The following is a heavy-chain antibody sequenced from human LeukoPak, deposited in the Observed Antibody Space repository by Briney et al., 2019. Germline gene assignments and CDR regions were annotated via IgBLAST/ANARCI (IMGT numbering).Heavy chain of an antibody. CDR3: ARGMTGDGDYVDGMDV. CDR1: GGSISSYY. V-gene: IGHV4-4*07. J-gene: IGHJ6*02. D-gene: IGHD4-17*01. CDR2: IYTSGST. Sequence: SETLSLTCTVSGGSISSYYWSWIRQPAGKGLEWIGRIYTSGSTNYNPSLKSRVTMSVDTSKNQFSLKLSSVTAADTAVYYCARGMTGDGDYVDGMDVWGQGTTVTVSS.